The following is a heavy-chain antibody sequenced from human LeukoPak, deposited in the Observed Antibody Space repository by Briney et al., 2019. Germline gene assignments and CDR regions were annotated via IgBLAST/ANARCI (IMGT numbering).Heavy chain of an antibody. CDR2: TYTSGTT. Sequence: SQTLSLTCTVSGGSISSGNYYWSWIRQPAGKGLEWIGRTYTSGTTNYSPSLKSRVTISVDTSKNQFSLNLSSVTAADTAVYCCARVRNSTACYFDYWGQGTLVTVSS. V-gene: IGHV4-61*02. D-gene: IGHD2/OR15-2a*01. J-gene: IGHJ4*02. CDR3: ARVRNSTACYFDY. CDR1: GGSISSGNYY.